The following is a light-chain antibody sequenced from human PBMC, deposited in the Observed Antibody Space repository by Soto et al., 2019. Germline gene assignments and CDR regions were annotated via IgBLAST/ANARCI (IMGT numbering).Light chain of an antibody. Sequence: EIVLTQSPGTLSLSPGERATLSCRASQSVSSNYLVWYQQRPGQALRLLIYGASSRATGIPDRFSGSGSGTDFALNISRLEPDDFAVYYCQQYSASPSTFGQGTKLEIK. CDR1: QSVSSNY. CDR3: QQYSASPST. V-gene: IGKV3-20*01. CDR2: GAS. J-gene: IGKJ2*01.